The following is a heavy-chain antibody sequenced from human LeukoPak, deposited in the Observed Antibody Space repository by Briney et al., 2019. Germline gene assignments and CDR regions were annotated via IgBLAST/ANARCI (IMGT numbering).Heavy chain of an antibody. CDR2: INPNSGGT. CDR1: GYTFTGYY. V-gene: IGHV1-2*02. J-gene: IGHJ5*02. CDR3: ARGQRNYGSGSYLGNWFDP. Sequence: GASVKVSCKASGYTFTGYYMHWVRQAPGQGLEWMGWINPNSGGTNYAQKFQGRVTMTRGTSISTAYMELSRLRSDDTAVYYCARGQRNYGSGSYLGNWFDPWGQGTLVTVSS. D-gene: IGHD3-10*01.